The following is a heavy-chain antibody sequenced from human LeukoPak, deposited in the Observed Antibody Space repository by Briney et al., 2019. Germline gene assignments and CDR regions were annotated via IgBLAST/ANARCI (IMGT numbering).Heavy chain of an antibody. Sequence: GGTLRLSCAASGFTFSSYGMNWVRQAPGKGLEWVSGIVPSGGSTYYADSVKGRFTISRDNSKNTLYLQMNSLRAEDTAVYYCAKLTGDQGYWGQGTLVTVSS. CDR1: GFTFSSYG. CDR3: AKLTGDQGY. V-gene: IGHV3-23*01. CDR2: IVPSGGST. J-gene: IGHJ4*02. D-gene: IGHD7-27*01.